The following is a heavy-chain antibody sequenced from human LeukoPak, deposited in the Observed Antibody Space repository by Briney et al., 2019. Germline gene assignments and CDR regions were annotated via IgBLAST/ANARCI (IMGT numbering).Heavy chain of an antibody. Sequence: SETMSLTCTVSGGSFSTYYWSWIRQPPGKGLEWVGYIYYSGSTNYNPSLQSRVTISVDTSKNQFSLRLSSVTAADTAVYYCARESSYYDSSGYYYGSGYIDYWGQGTLVTVSS. CDR2: IYYSGST. CDR1: GGSFSTYY. V-gene: IGHV4-59*01. J-gene: IGHJ4*02. D-gene: IGHD3-22*01. CDR3: ARESSYYDSSGYYYGSGYIDY.